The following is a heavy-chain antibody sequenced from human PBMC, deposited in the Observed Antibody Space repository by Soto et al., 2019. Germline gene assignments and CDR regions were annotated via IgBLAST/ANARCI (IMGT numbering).Heavy chain of an antibody. CDR3: ARGVRNWNELAWFDP. CDR1: GFTFSRHG. CDR2: IWYDGSNK. D-gene: IGHD1-1*01. J-gene: IGHJ5*02. V-gene: IGHV3-33*01. Sequence: QVQLVESGGGVVQPGGSLRLSCAASGFTFSRHGMHWVRQAPGKGLEWVAVIWYDGSNKYHAESVKGRFDISRDDSKNTLYLQMNNLRVEDTATYYCARGVRNWNELAWFDPWGQGTLVTVSS.